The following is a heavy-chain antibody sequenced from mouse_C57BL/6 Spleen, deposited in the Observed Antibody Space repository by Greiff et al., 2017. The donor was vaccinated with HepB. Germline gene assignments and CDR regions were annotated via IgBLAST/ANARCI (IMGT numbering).Heavy chain of an antibody. J-gene: IGHJ2*01. V-gene: IGHV1-80*01. CDR3: AREGYEGGSYFDY. CDR1: GYAFSSYW. D-gene: IGHD2-3*01. CDR2: IYPGDGDT. Sequence: VQLQQSGAELVKPGASVKISCKASGYAFSSYWMNWVKQRPGKGLEWIGQIYPGDGDTNYNGKFKGKATLTADKSSSTAYMQLSSLTSEDSAVYFCAREGYEGGSYFDYWGQGTTLTVSS.